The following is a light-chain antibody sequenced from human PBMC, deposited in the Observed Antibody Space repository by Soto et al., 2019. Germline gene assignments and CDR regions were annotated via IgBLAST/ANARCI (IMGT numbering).Light chain of an antibody. V-gene: IGKV3-20*01. Sequence: EIVLTQSPGTLSLSPGERATLSCRASQSFSASSLAWYQQKPGQAPRLLIYGASSRATGIPDWVSGRGSGAALAPSISMLEPEEFAMCCFLQHGRSPYTFGQWTKLSIK. CDR3: LQHGRSPYT. J-gene: IGKJ2*01. CDR1: QSFSASS. CDR2: GAS.